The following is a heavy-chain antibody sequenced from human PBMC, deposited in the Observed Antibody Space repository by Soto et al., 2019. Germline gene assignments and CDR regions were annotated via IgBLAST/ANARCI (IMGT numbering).Heavy chain of an antibody. V-gene: IGHV4-30-2*01. D-gene: IGHD3-10*01. Sequence: SETLSLTCAVSGGSISSGGYSWSWIRQPPGKGLEWIGYIYHSGSTYYNPSLKSRVTISVDRSRNQFSLKLSSVTAADTAVYYCARDYGSGSYYWFDPWGQGTLVTVSS. J-gene: IGHJ5*02. CDR2: IYHSGST. CDR1: GGSISSGGYS. CDR3: ARDYGSGSYYWFDP.